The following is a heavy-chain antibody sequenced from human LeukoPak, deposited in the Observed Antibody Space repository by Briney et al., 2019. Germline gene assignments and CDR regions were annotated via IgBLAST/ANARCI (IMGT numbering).Heavy chain of an antibody. J-gene: IGHJ4*02. Sequence: ASVKVSCKASGGTFSRSAISWVRQAPGQGLEWMGWMNPNSGNTGYAQKFQGRVTMTRNTSISTAYMELSSLRSEDTAVYYCARAYCGGDCYSGFDYWGQGTLVTVSS. D-gene: IGHD2-21*02. V-gene: IGHV1-8*01. CDR3: ARAYCGGDCYSGFDY. CDR1: GGTFSRSA. CDR2: MNPNSGNT.